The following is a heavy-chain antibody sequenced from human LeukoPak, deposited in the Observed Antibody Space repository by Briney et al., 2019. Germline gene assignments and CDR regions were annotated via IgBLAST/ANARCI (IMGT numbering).Heavy chain of an antibody. Sequence: PGGSLRLSCAASGFTFSSYGMHWVRQAPGKGLEGGAVIWYDGSNKYYADSVKGRFTISRDNSKNTLYLQMNSLRAEDTSVYYCAKDLTGYSSSWYGDYWGQGTLVTVSS. CDR1: GFTFSSYG. D-gene: IGHD6-13*01. J-gene: IGHJ4*02. CDR3: AKDLTGYSSSWYGDY. CDR2: IWYDGSNK. V-gene: IGHV3-33*06.